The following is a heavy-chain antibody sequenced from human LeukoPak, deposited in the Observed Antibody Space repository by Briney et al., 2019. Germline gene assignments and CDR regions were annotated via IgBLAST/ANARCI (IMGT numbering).Heavy chain of an antibody. CDR1: GGSITNYY. J-gene: IGHJ4*02. CDR3: ARGFSSNYFDY. Sequence: PSETLSLTCTVSGGSITNYYWSWIRQPPGKELEWIGNIYYSGTTDYNPSLKSRVTISVDTSKNQFSLKLTSVTAADTAIYYCARGFSSNYFDYWGQGTLVTVSS. D-gene: IGHD3-10*01. CDR2: IYYSGTT. V-gene: IGHV4-59*01.